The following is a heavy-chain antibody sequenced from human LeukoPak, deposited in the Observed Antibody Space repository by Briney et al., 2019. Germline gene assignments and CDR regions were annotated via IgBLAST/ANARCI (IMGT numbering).Heavy chain of an antibody. V-gene: IGHV3-74*01. J-gene: IGHJ3*02. CDR1: GFTFSSYW. CDR2: INSDGSST. CDR3: ARPRVGNVFDI. D-gene: IGHD1-26*01. Sequence: PGGSLRLSCAASGFTFSSYWMHWVRQAPGKGLVWVSRINSDGSSTWYADSVKGRFTISRDNAKNTLYLQMNSLRAEDTAVYYCARPRVGNVFDIWGQGTMVTVSS.